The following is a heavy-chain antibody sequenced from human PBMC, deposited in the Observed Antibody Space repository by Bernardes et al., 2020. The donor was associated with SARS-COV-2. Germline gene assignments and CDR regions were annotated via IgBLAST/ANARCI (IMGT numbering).Heavy chain of an antibody. V-gene: IGHV1-2*02. CDR3: ARSGYFPWENYYYGMDV. CDR1: GYTVTGYY. D-gene: IGHD1-26*01. Sequence: VKVCCNAAGYTVTGYYMHWVRQAPGQGLEWMGWINPNSGGTNYAQKFQGRVTMTRGTSISTAYMELSRLRSDDTAVYYCARSGYFPWENYYYGMDVWGQGTTVTVSS. J-gene: IGHJ6*02. CDR2: INPNSGGT.